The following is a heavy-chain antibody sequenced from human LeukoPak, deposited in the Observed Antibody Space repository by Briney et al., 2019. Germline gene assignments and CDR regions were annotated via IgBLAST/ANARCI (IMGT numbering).Heavy chain of an antibody. CDR1: GFTFTSSA. CDR2: IVVGSGNT. Sequence: SVKVSCKASGFTFTSSAVQWVRQARGQRLEWIGWIVVGSGNTNYAQKFQERVTTTRDMSTSLVYMELSSLRSEDTAVYYCAAEAAYYYDSRDAFDVWGQGTMVTVS. V-gene: IGHV1-58*01. CDR3: AAEAAYYYDSRDAFDV. J-gene: IGHJ3*01. D-gene: IGHD3-22*01.